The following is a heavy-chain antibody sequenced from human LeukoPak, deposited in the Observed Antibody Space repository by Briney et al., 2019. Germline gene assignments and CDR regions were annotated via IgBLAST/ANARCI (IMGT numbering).Heavy chain of an antibody. CDR1: GGSISTYS. V-gene: IGHV4-59*01. CDR2: MHYRGST. J-gene: IGHJ5*02. CDR3: ARGDSNDSKGFDP. D-gene: IGHD4-11*01. Sequence: PSETLSLTCTVSGGSISTYSWNWIRHPPGRGLEWIGSMHYRGSTNFNPSLRSRVTMSLDTSKNQFSLKLSSVTAADTAVYYCARGDSNDSKGFDPWGQGTLVTVSS.